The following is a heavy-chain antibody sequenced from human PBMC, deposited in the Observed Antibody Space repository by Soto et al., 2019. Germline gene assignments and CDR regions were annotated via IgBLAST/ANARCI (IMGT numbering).Heavy chain of an antibody. D-gene: IGHD2-15*01. Sequence: ESGGGLVQPGRSLRLSCAASGFTFDDYAMHWVRQAPGKGLEWVSGISWNSGSIGYADSVKGRFTISRDNAKNSLYLQMNSLRAEDTALYYCAKDIGYCSGGSCYSGDDAFDIWGQGTMVTVSS. J-gene: IGHJ3*02. CDR2: ISWNSGSI. V-gene: IGHV3-9*01. CDR3: AKDIGYCSGGSCYSGDDAFDI. CDR1: GFTFDDYA.